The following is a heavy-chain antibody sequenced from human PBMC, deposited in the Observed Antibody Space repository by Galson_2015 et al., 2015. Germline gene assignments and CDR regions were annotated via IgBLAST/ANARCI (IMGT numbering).Heavy chain of an antibody. CDR2: ISNSSSTI. Sequence: SLRLSCADSGFTFSGYSMNWVRQAPGKGLEWVSYISNSSSTIFYADSVKGRFTVSRDNSKNSLYLQMHSLRDEDTAVYYCARGSLAVANSRALYYWGQGTLVTVSS. CDR3: ARGSLAVANSRALYY. J-gene: IGHJ4*02. CDR1: GFTFSGYS. D-gene: IGHD6-19*01. V-gene: IGHV3-48*02.